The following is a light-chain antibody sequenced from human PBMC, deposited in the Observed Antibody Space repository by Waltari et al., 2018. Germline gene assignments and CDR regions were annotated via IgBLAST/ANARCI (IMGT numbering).Light chain of an antibody. Sequence: QSALTQEASVSGTVGQKVTLSCTGDSYNVGKYAVGWYQQSAHGAPKTVLFGHALPSVIPDRFSGSKSGTTASLTISGLQPEDEADYYCSTWDSTLSAVVCGGVTKVTVL. CDR2: GHA. V-gene: IGLV1-36*01. CDR3: STWDSTLSAVV. CDR1: SYNVGKYA. J-gene: IGLJ2*01.